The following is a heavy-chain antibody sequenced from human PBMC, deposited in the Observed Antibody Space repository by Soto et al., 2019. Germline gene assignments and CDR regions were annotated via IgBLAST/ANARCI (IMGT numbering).Heavy chain of an antibody. CDR3: ARNKSGQWVVPLYCDL. Sequence: GGLRLSCAASGFSISDYEMNGVRQAPGKGLEWVSYISGSGSTVYYADSVKGRFTISRDNAKNSVFLQINTLRVEDAAIYYCARNKSGQWVVPLYCDLWGQGTLVTVSS. D-gene: IGHD6-19*01. CDR1: GFSISDYE. V-gene: IGHV3-48*03. CDR2: ISGSGSTV. J-gene: IGHJ4*02.